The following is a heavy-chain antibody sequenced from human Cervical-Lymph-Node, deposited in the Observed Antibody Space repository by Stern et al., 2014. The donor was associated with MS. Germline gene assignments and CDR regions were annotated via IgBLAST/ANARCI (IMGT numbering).Heavy chain of an antibody. D-gene: IGHD3-3*01. Sequence: QVQLVQSGAEVKKPGASVKVSCKASGYTFTGYYMHWVRQAPGQGLEWMGRINPNSGGTHYAQKFQGRVTMTRDTSISTAYMELSRLRSDDTAVYYCARGGITIFGVVIDNWFDPWGQGTLVTVSS. J-gene: IGHJ5*02. V-gene: IGHV1-2*06. CDR1: GYTFTGYY. CDR2: INPNSGGT. CDR3: ARGGITIFGVVIDNWFDP.